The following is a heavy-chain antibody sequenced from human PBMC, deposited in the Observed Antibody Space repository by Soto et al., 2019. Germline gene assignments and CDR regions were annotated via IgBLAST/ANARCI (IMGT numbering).Heavy chain of an antibody. CDR1: GFTFSNAW. J-gene: IGHJ6*02. Sequence: PGGSLRLSCAASGFTFSNAWMSWVRQAPGKGLEWVGRIKSKTDGGATDYAAPVKGRFTISRDDSKNTLYLQMNSLKTEDTAVYYCTTDRGWLQFLGYYYYYGMDVWGQGTTVTVSS. D-gene: IGHD5-12*01. V-gene: IGHV3-15*01. CDR3: TTDRGWLQFLGYYYYYGMDV. CDR2: IKSKTDGGAT.